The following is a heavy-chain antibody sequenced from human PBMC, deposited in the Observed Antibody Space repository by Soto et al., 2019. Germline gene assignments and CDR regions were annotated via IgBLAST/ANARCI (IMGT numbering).Heavy chain of an antibody. Sequence: QVQLVQSGAEVKKPGASVKVSCKASGYTFTSYAMHWVRQAPGQRLEWMGWINAGNGNTKYSQKCQGRVTITRDTSASTAYMELSSLRSEDTAVYYCARGVGVRGEYGMDVWGQGTTVTVSS. J-gene: IGHJ6*02. CDR3: ARGVGVRGEYGMDV. CDR1: GYTFTSYA. CDR2: INAGNGNT. V-gene: IGHV1-3*01. D-gene: IGHD3-10*01.